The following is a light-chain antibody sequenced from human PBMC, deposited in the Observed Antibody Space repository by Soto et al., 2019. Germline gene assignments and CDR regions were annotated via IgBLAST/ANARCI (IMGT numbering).Light chain of an antibody. J-gene: IGLJ1*01. CDR1: SSDVGGYNY. V-gene: IGLV2-14*01. CDR3: SSYTTSYTHV. CDR2: DVT. Sequence: QSALTQPASVSGSPGQSITISCTGTSSDVGGYNYVSWYQQHPGKAPKLMIYDVTNRPSGVSNRFPGSKFGNTASLTISGLQAEDEADYYCSSYTTSYTHVFGTGTKVTVL.